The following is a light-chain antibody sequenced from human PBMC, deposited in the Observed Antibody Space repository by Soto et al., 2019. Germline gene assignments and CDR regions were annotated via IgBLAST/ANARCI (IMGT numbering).Light chain of an antibody. J-gene: IGKJ1*01. CDR1: QSVSTN. CDR3: QQYSDWLRT. Sequence: EIVMTQSPATLSVSPGERATLSCRASQSVSTNLAWYQQKPGQAPRLLLYDASTRATGIPARFSGSGSGTEFTLTISSLQSEDFAVYYCQQYSDWLRTFGQGAKVEI. V-gene: IGKV3-15*01. CDR2: DAS.